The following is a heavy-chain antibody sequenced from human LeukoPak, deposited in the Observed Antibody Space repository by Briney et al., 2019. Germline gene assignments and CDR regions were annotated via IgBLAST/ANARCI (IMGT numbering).Heavy chain of an antibody. D-gene: IGHD3-22*01. CDR1: GFMFSSNW. Sequence: PGGSLRLSCAASGFMFSSNWMSWVRLAPGKGLEWVANIKEDGTETYYVDSVKGRFTISRDDSKNTLYLQMNSLRAEDTAVYYCAKDQGLASGMDVWGQGTTVTVSS. V-gene: IGHV3-7*01. J-gene: IGHJ6*02. CDR3: AKDQGLASGMDV. CDR2: IKEDGTET.